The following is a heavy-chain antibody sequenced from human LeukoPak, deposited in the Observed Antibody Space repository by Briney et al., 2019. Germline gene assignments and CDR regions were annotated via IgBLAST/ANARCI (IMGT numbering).Heavy chain of an antibody. Sequence: GGSLRLSCAASGFTFSNYWMSWVRQAPGKGLEWLANINQDGSDIFYVDFVKGRFTISRDNGKNSLYLQINSLRADDTAVYYCARDQGSMIVVRTTTWYSDLWGRGTLVTV. D-gene: IGHD3-22*01. CDR3: ARDQGSMIVVRTTTWYSDL. CDR1: GFTFSNYW. CDR2: INQDGSDI. J-gene: IGHJ2*01. V-gene: IGHV3-7*01.